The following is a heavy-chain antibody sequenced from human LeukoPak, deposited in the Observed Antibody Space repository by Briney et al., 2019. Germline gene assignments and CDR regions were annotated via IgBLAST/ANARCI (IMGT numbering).Heavy chain of an antibody. V-gene: IGHV3-66*02. CDR3: ASNIVATGTGGPFDY. D-gene: IGHD3-10*01. CDR2: IFSDGKT. Sequence: GGSLRLSCAASGFTVNSKYMSWVRQAPGKGLEWVSVIFSDGKTYYADSVKGRFTISRDDSKNTLSLQMRSLRAEGTALYYCASNIVATGTGGPFDYWGQGTLVTVSS. J-gene: IGHJ4*02. CDR1: GFTVNSKY.